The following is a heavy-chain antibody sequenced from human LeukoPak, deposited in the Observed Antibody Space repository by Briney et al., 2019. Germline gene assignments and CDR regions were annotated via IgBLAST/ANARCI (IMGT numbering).Heavy chain of an antibody. CDR3: ATDRGWRTSGYYLYYFEY. D-gene: IGHD3-3*01. V-gene: IGHV3-7*01. CDR2: IKHDGSEK. Sequence: GGSLRLSCAASGFISTNYFMSRVRQAPGKGLEWVASIKHDGSEKYYVDSVRGRFTISRDNTMNSLYLQMSSLRAEDTAVYYCATDRGWRTSGYYLYYFEYWGQGTLVTYSS. J-gene: IGHJ4*02. CDR1: GFISTNYF.